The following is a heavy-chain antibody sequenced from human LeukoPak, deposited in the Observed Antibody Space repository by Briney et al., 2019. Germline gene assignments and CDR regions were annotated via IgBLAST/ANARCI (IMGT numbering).Heavy chain of an antibody. CDR2: IYSGGST. CDR3: ARGYYGTITRWYYYMDV. CDR1: GFTVSSNY. Sequence: GGSLRLSCAASGFTVSSNYMSWVRQAPGKGLEWVSVIYSGGSTYYADSVKGRFTISRDNSKNTLYLQMNSLRAEDTAVYYCARGYYGTITRWYYYMDVWGKGTTVTVS. V-gene: IGHV3-66*01. J-gene: IGHJ6*03. D-gene: IGHD3-10*01.